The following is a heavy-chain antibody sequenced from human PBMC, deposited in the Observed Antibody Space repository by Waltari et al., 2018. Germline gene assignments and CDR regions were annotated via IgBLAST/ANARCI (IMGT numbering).Heavy chain of an antibody. CDR1: GFTFSSYA. Sequence: EVQLVESGGGLVQPGGSLRLACAASGFTFSSYAMSWVRQAPGKGLEWVSAISGSGGSTYYADSVKGRFTISRDNSKNTLYLQMNSLRAEDMAVYYCAKAHASSPNYGGDSHYWGQGTLVTVSS. J-gene: IGHJ4*02. CDR2: ISGSGGST. D-gene: IGHD3-16*01. CDR3: AKAHASSPNYGGDSHY. V-gene: IGHV3-23*04.